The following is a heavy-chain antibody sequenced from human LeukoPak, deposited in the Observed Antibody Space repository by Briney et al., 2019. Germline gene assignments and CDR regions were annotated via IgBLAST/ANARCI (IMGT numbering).Heavy chain of an antibody. J-gene: IGHJ3*02. D-gene: IGHD6-19*01. CDR1: GFTFSSYA. CDR3: ARDIVLIAVAVRGSFDI. Sequence: PGGSLRLSCAASGFTFSSYAMHWVRQAPGKGLEWVAVISYDGSNKYYADSVKGRFTISRDNAKNSLYLQMNSLRAEDTALYYCARDIVLIAVAVRGSFDIWGQGTMVTVSS. V-gene: IGHV3-30*03. CDR2: ISYDGSNK.